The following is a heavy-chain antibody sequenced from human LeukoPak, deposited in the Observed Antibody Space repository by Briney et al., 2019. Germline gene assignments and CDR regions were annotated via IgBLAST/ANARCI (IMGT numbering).Heavy chain of an antibody. V-gene: IGHV3-11*01. CDR3: ARDSRVVRENYMDV. D-gene: IGHD3-3*01. CDR2: ISSSGSTI. J-gene: IGHJ6*03. CDR1: GFTFSDYY. Sequence: PGGSLRLSCAASGFTFSDYYMSWIRQAPGKGLEWVSYISSSGSTIYYADSVKGRFTISRDNAKNSLYLRMNSLRAEDTAVYYCARDSRVVRENYMDVWGKGTTVTVSS.